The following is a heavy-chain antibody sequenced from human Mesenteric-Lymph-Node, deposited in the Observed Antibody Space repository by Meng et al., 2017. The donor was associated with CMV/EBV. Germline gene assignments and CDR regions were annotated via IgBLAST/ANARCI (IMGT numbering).Heavy chain of an antibody. CDR2: TSYDGSNE. CDR1: GFTFSSYV. CDR3: VRGGSIGRQTSFDY. D-gene: IGHD6-6*01. Sequence: GESLKISCAASGFTFSSYVMHWVRQAPGKGLEWVAVTSYDGSNEYHADSVKGRFTISRDNSKNTLYLQMNSLRAEDTAVYYCVRGGSIGRQTSFDYWGQGTLVTVSS. J-gene: IGHJ4*02. V-gene: IGHV3-30-3*01.